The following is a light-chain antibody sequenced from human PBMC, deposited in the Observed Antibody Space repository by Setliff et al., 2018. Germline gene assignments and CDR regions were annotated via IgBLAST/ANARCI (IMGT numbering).Light chain of an antibody. J-gene: IGLJ1*01. V-gene: IGLV2-14*01. CDR2: DVS. Sequence: QSALTQPASVSGSPGQSITISCTGTSSDVGGYNYVSWYQQHPGKAPKLMIYDVSKRPSGVSNRFSGSKSGXTASLTISGLQAEDEADYYCSSYTSSSTPYVFGTGTKVTVL. CDR1: SSDVGGYNY. CDR3: SSYTSSSTPYV.